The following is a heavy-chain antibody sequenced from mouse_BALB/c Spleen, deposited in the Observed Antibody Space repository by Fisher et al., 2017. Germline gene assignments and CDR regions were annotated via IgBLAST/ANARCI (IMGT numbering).Heavy chain of an antibody. CDR3: ARRRIYYAMDY. V-gene: IGHV1-63*02. J-gene: IGHJ4*01. Sequence: KFKGKATLTADTSSSTAYMQLRSLTSEDTAVYYCARRRIYYAMDYWGQGTSVTVSS.